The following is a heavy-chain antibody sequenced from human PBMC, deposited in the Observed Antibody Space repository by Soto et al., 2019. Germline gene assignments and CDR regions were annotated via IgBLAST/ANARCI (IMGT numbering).Heavy chain of an antibody. CDR3: ARDFYDFWSGFQGPIDY. J-gene: IGHJ4*02. CDR1: GFTFSSYG. V-gene: IGHV3-33*01. Sequence: GGSLRLSCAASGFTFSSYGMHWVRQAPGKGLEWVAVIWYDGSNKYYADSVKGRFTISRDNSKNTLYLQMNSLRAEDTAVYYCARDFYDFWSGFQGPIDYWGQGTLVTV. D-gene: IGHD3-3*01. CDR2: IWYDGSNK.